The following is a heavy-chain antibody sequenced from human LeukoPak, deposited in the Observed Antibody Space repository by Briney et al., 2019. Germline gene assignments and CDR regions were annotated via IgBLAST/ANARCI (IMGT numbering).Heavy chain of an antibody. J-gene: IGHJ6*03. CDR3: ARLPYYYYYMDV. Sequence: ASVKVSCKASGYTFTGYYMHWVRQAPGQGPEWMGWINPNSGGTNYAQKFQGRVTMTRDTSISTAYMELSRLRSDDTAVYYCARLPYYYYYMDVWGKGTTVTVSS. V-gene: IGHV1-2*02. CDR1: GYTFTGYY. CDR2: INPNSGGT.